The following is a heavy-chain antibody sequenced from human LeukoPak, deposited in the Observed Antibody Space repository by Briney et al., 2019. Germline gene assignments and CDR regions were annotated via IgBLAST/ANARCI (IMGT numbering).Heavy chain of an antibody. CDR2: ISSSGNSI. V-gene: IGHV3-11*04. Sequence: GGSLRLSCAASGFTFSDYYMSWIRQAPGKGLEWVSYISSSGNSIYYADSVKGRITISRDNAKNSLYLQMNSLRAEDTAVYYCARGRYYDSSGYSLYWGQGTLVTVSS. J-gene: IGHJ4*02. D-gene: IGHD3-22*01. CDR3: ARGRYYDSSGYSLY. CDR1: GFTFSDYY.